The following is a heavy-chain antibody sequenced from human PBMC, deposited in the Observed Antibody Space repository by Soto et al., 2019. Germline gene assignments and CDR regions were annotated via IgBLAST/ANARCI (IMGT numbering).Heavy chain of an antibody. CDR1: GYTFTSYA. Sequence: GASVKVSCKASGYTFTSYAMHWVRQAPGQRLEWMGWINAGNGNTKYSQKFQGRVTITRDTSASTAYMELSSLRSEDTAVYYCARDNYYDSSGRYYFAYRGQGTLVTVSS. D-gene: IGHD3-22*01. J-gene: IGHJ4*02. CDR3: ARDNYYDSSGRYYFAY. V-gene: IGHV1-3*01. CDR2: INAGNGNT.